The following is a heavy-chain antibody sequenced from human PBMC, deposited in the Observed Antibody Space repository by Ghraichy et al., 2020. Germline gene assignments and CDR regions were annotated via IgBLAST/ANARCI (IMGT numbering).Heavy chain of an antibody. CDR1: GGSISSSSYY. D-gene: IGHD6-19*01. Sequence: SETLSLTCTVSGGSISSSSYYWGWIRQPPGKGLEWIASIYYSGSTYYNPSLKSRVTISVDTSKNQFSLKLSSVTAADTAVYYCARHGYSSPLYYFDYWGQGTLVTVSS. CDR3: ARHGYSSPLYYFDY. V-gene: IGHV4-39*01. J-gene: IGHJ4*02. CDR2: IYYSGST.